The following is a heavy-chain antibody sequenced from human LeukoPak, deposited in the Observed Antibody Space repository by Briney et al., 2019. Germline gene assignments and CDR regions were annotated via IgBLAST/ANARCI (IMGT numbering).Heavy chain of an antibody. CDR3: ARDFDVY. Sequence: GGSLRLSCVASGLAFSSYSMHWVRQAPGKGLEWVGVISYDGSDEYYTDSVKGRFTISRDNSKNTVYLQMNSLRADDTAVYYCARDFDVYWGQGTLVTVSS. J-gene: IGHJ4*02. V-gene: IGHV3-30*04. CDR2: ISYDGSDE. CDR1: GLAFSSYS.